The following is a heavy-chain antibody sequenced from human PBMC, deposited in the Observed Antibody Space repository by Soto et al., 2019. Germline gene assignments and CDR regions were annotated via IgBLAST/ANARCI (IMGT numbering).Heavy chain of an antibody. J-gene: IGHJ4*02. CDR3: ARGRGQWLVLIDY. CDR2: INHSGST. V-gene: IGHV4-34*01. D-gene: IGHD6-19*01. Sequence: SETLSLTCAVYGGSFSGYYWSWIRQPPGKGLEWIGEINHSGSTNYNPSLKSRVTISVDTSKNQFSLKLSSVTAADTAVYYCARGRGQWLVLIDYWGQGTLVTVSS. CDR1: GGSFSGYY.